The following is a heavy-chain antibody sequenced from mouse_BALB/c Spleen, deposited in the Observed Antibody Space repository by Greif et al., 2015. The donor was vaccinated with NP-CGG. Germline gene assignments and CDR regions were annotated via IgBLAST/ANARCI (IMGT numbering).Heavy chain of an antibody. CDR2: INPSTGYT. CDR3: ANYYGSTLDY. CDR1: GYTFTSYW. J-gene: IGHJ2*01. Sequence: QVQLQQSGAELAKPGASVKMSCKASGYTFTSYWMHWVKQRPGQGLEWIGYINPSTGYTEYNQKFKDKATLTADKSSSTAYMQLSSLTSEDSAVYYCANYYGSTLDYWGQGTTLTVSS. D-gene: IGHD1-1*01. V-gene: IGHV1-7*01.